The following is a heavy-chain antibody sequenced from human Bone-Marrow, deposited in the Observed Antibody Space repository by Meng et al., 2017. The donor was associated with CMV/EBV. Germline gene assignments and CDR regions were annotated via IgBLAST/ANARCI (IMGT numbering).Heavy chain of an antibody. CDR3: ARSSENYYYYGMDV. J-gene: IGHJ6*02. CDR1: GFSFSSYG. V-gene: IGHV3-30*12. Sequence: GGSLRLSCAASGFSFSSYGMHWVRQAPGKGLEWVTVISQDGSNKYYADYVRGRFTISRDNSKNTMYVQMNSLRAEDTAVYYCARSSENYYYYGMDVWGQGTTVTVSS. D-gene: IGHD1-14*01. CDR2: ISQDGSNK.